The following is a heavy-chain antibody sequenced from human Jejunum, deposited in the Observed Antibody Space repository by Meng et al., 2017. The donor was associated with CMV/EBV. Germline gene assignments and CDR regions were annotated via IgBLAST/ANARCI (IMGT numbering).Heavy chain of an antibody. CDR2: ISHGGIT. V-gene: IGHV4-34*01. D-gene: IGHD1-1*01. CDR3: GMERVN. CDR1: GGSLSPYY. Sequence: QGHLQQWGAGLLNSSETLSLTCAVYGGSLSPYYWTWIRQIPGKGLEWIGEISHGGITNYNPSLKSRVTLLIDTSKNQFSLKLSSVTAADTAVYYCGMERVNWGQGILVTVSS. J-gene: IGHJ4*02.